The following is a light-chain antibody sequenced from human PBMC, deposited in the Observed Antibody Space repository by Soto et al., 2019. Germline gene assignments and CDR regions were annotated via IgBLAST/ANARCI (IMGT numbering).Light chain of an antibody. Sequence: QSALTQPASVSGSPGQSITISCTGTSSDVGGYNYVSWYQQHPGKVPKLIIYEVNNRPSGVCYRFSGSKSGNTASLTISGLQAEDEADYYCSSYTGIDTQVFGGGTQLTVL. CDR1: SSDVGGYNY. CDR2: EVN. J-gene: IGLJ3*02. V-gene: IGLV2-14*01. CDR3: SSYTGIDTQV.